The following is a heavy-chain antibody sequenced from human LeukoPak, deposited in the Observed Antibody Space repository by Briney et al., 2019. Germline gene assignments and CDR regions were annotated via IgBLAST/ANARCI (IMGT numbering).Heavy chain of an antibody. Sequence: SETLSLTCTVSGGSISSYYWSWIRQPPGKGLEWIGYIYYSGSTNYNPSLKSRVTISVDTSKNQFSLKLSSATAADTAVYYCASYYYDPKGDYYGMDVWGQGTTVTVSS. D-gene: IGHD3-22*01. V-gene: IGHV4-59*01. J-gene: IGHJ6*02. CDR3: ASYYYDPKGDYYGMDV. CDR2: IYYSGST. CDR1: GGSISSYY.